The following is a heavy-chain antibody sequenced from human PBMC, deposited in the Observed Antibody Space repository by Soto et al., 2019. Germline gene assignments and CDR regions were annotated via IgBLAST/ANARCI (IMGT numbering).Heavy chain of an antibody. J-gene: IGHJ4*02. Sequence: QVQLVQSETEVKKPGSAVKVSCKASGGTFNTYAMNWVRQAPGQGLEWMGGIIPMFDTPRYAQKFQGRVTITVDESTTTAYMELSSLRSDGTAVYYCTRSIGSGGVIGGFDYWGQGTLVTVSS. CDR3: TRSIGSGGVIGGFDY. D-gene: IGHD3-16*02. CDR1: GGTFNTYA. V-gene: IGHV1-69*01. CDR2: IIPMFDTP.